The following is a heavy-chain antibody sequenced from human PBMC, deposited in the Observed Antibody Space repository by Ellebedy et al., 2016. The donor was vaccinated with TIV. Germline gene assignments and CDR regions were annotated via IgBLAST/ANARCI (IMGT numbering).Heavy chain of an antibody. CDR1: GFTFSSYG. CDR3: ALVDTGPDFDY. J-gene: IGHJ4*02. CDR2: ISYDGSNK. D-gene: IGHD5-18*01. Sequence: GGSLRLSCAASGFTFSSYGMHWVRQAPGKGLEWVAVISYDGSNKYYADSVKGRFTISRDNSKNTLYLQMNSLRAEDTAVYYCALVDTGPDFDYWGQGTLVTVSS. V-gene: IGHV3-30*03.